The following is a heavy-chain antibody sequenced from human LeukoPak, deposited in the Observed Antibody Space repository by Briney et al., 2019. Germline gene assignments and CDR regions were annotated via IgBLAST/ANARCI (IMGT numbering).Heavy chain of an antibody. D-gene: IGHD2-2*01. CDR3: ARPPRYCSSTSCYLDY. CDR1: GYSFTNYW. CDR2: IYPGSSDI. V-gene: IGHV5-51*01. Sequence: GESLKISCKGSGYSFTNYWIGWLRQMPGKGLEWMGIIYPGSSDIRYNPSFQGQVTISADKSISTAYLQWSSLKASDTAMYYCARPPRYCSSTSCYLDYWGQGTLVTVSS. J-gene: IGHJ4*02.